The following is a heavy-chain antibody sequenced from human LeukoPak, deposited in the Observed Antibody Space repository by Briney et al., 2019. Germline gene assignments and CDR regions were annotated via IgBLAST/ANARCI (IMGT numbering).Heavy chain of an antibody. CDR1: GYTFTGYY. CDR3: ARGPVVDTAMVK. V-gene: IGHV1-2*02. CDR2: INHNSGGT. D-gene: IGHD5-18*01. Sequence: ASVKVSCKASGYTFTGYYMHWVRQAPGQGLEWMGWINHNSGGTNDAQKFQGRVTMTRDTSISTAYMELSRLRSDDTAVYYCARGPVVDTAMVKWGQGTLVTVSS. J-gene: IGHJ4*02.